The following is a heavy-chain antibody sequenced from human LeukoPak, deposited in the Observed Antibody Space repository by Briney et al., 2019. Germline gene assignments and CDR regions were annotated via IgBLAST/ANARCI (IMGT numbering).Heavy chain of an antibody. Sequence: GASVKVSCKASGYTFTSYGISWVRQAPGQGLEWMGRIIPIFGTANYAQKFQGRVTITTDESTSTAYMELSSLRSEDTAVYYCARVGDGIEDILTGYSYVYWGQGTLVTVSS. V-gene: IGHV1-69*05. J-gene: IGHJ4*02. CDR2: IIPIFGTA. D-gene: IGHD3-9*01. CDR1: GYTFTSYG. CDR3: ARVGDGIEDILTGYSYVY.